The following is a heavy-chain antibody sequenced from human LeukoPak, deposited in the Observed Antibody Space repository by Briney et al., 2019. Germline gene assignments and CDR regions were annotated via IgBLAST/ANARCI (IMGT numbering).Heavy chain of an antibody. D-gene: IGHD2-15*01. CDR3: ARDPRYCSGGSCYSHPFDY. CDR1: GYTFTSYG. J-gene: IGHJ4*02. V-gene: IGHV1-18*01. CDR2: ISAYNGNT. Sequence: ASVKVSCKASGYTFTSYGISWVRQAPGQGLEWMGWISAYNGNTNYAQKLQGRVTMTTDTSTSTAYMEPRSLRSDDTAVYYCARDPRYCSGGSCYSHPFDYWGQGTLVTVSS.